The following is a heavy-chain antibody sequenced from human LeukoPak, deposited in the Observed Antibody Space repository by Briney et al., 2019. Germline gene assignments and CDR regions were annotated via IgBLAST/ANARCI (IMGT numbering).Heavy chain of an antibody. CDR2: THHSGST. CDR3: ARRGTYYLDY. J-gene: IGHJ4*02. D-gene: IGHD1-26*01. Sequence: PSETLFLTCAVSGYSISSGYSWGWIRQPPGKGLEWIGSTHHSGSTYYNPSLKSRVTISLDTSKNQFSLKLISVTAADTAVYYCARRGTYYLDYWGQGTLVTVSS. CDR1: GYSISSGYS. V-gene: IGHV4-38-2*01.